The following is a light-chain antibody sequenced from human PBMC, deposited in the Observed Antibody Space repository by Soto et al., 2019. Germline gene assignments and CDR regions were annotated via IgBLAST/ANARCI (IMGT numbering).Light chain of an antibody. CDR1: SSDVGGYNY. Sequence: QSALTQPASVSGSPGQSITISCTGTSSDVGGYNYVSWYHHHPGKAPKLMIYDVSVRPSGVSNRFSGSKSGNTASLTIYGLQAEDEAAYYCSSYSSGSTLYVFGTGTKLTVL. V-gene: IGLV2-14*03. CDR3: SSYSSGSTLYV. CDR2: DVS. J-gene: IGLJ1*01.